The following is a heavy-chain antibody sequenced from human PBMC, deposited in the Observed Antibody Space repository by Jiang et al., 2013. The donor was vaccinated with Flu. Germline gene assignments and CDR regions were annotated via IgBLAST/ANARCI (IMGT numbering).Heavy chain of an antibody. CDR3: ARARAPEVAAYYFDS. CDR2: IYYSGST. D-gene: IGHD6-13*01. Sequence: WLRQPPRKGLEWIGYIYYSGSTNYNPSLKSRVTISLDTSKNQFSLKLSSVTAADAAVYYCARARAPEVAAYYFDSWGRGTLVTVSS. J-gene: IGHJ4*02. V-gene: IGHV4-59*01.